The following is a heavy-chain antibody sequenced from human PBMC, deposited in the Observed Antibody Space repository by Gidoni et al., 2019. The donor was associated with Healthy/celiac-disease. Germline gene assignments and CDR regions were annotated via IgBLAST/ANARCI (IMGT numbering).Heavy chain of an antibody. J-gene: IGHJ4*02. CDR1: GGSISSYY. V-gene: IGHV4-59*08. CDR3: ARLYGPDFWSGYYTGDYFDY. D-gene: IGHD3-3*01. Sequence: QVQLQESGPGLVKPSETLSLTCTVSGGSISSYYLSWIRQPPGKGLEWIGYIYYSGSTNYNPSLKSRVTISVDTSKNQFSLKLSSVTAADTAVYYCARLYGPDFWSGYYTGDYFDYWGQGTLVTVSS. CDR2: IYYSGST.